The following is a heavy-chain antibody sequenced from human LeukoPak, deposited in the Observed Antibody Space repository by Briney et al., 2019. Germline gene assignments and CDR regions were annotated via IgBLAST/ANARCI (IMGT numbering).Heavy chain of an antibody. CDR3: ARAHCSGGSCFDY. J-gene: IGHJ4*02. CDR1: AGSLSVFY. CDR2: SIHCGYT. V-gene: IGHV4-34*12. Sequence: PSETLSPTCAVYAGSLSVFYWSWIRQPPGKGREWIGESIHCGYTTSNPTLKSRVSLSLDTSRHQFSLKLSSVTAADTAVYYCARAHCSGGSCFDYWGQGTLVTVSS. D-gene: IGHD2-15*01.